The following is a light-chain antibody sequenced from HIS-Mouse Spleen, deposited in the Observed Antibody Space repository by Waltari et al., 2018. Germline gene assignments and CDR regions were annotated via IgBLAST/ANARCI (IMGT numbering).Light chain of an antibody. V-gene: IGLV2-8*01. CDR3: SSYAGSNNPYV. J-gene: IGLJ1*01. CDR1: RRHVGCSNY. CDR2: EVS. Sequence: QSALTQPPSASGSPGQSVTISCPGTRRHVGCSNYLSWYQQNPGKAPKLMIYEVSKRPSGVPDRFSGSKSGNMASLTVSGLQAEDEADYYCSSYAGSNNPYVFGTGTKVTVL.